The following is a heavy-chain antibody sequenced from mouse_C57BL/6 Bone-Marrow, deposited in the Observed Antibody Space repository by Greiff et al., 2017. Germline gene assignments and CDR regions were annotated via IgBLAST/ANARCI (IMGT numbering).Heavy chain of an antibody. J-gene: IGHJ2*01. CDR1: GYAFSSSW. CDR3: ARESLPYYYGSRDY. CDR2: IYPGDGDT. D-gene: IGHD1-1*01. V-gene: IGHV1-82*01. Sequence: VQLQQSGPELVKPGASVKISCKASGYAFSSSWMNWVKQRPGKGLEWIGRIYPGDGDTNYNGKFKGKATLTADKSSSTAYMQLSSLTSEDSAVYFCARESLPYYYGSRDYWGQGTTHTVFS.